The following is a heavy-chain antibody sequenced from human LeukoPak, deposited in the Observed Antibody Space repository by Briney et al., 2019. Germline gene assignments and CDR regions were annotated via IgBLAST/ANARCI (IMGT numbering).Heavy chain of an antibody. CDR1: SSSSYY. D-gene: IGHD3-9*01. CDR3: AKVLGGSDILTGYYNY. CDR2: ISGSGGST. Sequence: SSSSYYWGWVRQAPGKGLEWVSAISGSGGSTYYADSVKGRFTISRDNSKNTLYLQMNSLRAEDTAVYYCAKVLGGSDILTGYYNYWGQGTLVTVSS. V-gene: IGHV3-23*01. J-gene: IGHJ4*02.